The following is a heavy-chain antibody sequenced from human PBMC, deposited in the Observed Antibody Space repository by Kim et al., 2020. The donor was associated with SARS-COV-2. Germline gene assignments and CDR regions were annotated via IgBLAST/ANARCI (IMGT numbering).Heavy chain of an antibody. CDR3: ARGAGGSSHFDY. J-gene: IGHJ4*02. D-gene: IGHD6-6*01. V-gene: IGHV1-69*01. Sequence: NYAQKFQGRVTITADESTSTAYMELSSLRSEDTAVYYCARGAGGSSHFDYWGQGTLVTVSS.